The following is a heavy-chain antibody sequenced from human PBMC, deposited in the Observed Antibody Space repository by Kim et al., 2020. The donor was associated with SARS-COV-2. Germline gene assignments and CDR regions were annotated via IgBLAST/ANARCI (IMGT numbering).Heavy chain of an antibody. CDR2: IIPIFGTA. CDR1: GGTFSSYA. CDR3: ARGLWGTPGLYYYGMDV. V-gene: IGHV1-69*13. D-gene: IGHD3-16*01. Sequence: SVKVSCKASGGTFSSYAISWVRQAPGQGLEWMGGIIPIFGTANYAQKFQGRVTITADESTSTAYMELSSLRSEDTAVYYCARGLWGTPGLYYYGMDVWGQGTTVTVSS. J-gene: IGHJ6*02.